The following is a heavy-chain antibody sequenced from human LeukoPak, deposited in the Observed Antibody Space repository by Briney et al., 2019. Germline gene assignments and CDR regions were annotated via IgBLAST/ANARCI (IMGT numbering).Heavy chain of an antibody. CDR1: GGSISSYY. Sequence: SETLSLTCTVSGGSISSYYWSWIRQPPGKGLEWIGYIYYSGSTNYNPSLKSRVTISVDTSKNQFSLKLSSVTAADTAVYYCARHVFWGIGATTGDYFDYWGQGTLVTVSS. J-gene: IGHJ4*02. V-gene: IGHV4-59*01. CDR2: IYYSGST. D-gene: IGHD5-12*01. CDR3: ARHVFWGIGATTGDYFDY.